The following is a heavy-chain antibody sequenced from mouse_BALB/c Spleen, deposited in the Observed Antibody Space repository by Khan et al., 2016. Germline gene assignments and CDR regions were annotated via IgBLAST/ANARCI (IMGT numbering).Heavy chain of an antibody. CDR2: ILPGSGST. Sequence: QVQLQQSGAELMKPGASVKISCKATGYTFSSYWIEWVKQRPGHGLEWIGEILPGSGSTNYNEKFRGKATFPADTSSNTAYMQLSSLTSEDSAVHYCARTDRRGYFDYWGQGTTLTVSS. CDR1: GYTFSSYW. CDR3: ARTDRRGYFDY. J-gene: IGHJ2*01. V-gene: IGHV1-9*01.